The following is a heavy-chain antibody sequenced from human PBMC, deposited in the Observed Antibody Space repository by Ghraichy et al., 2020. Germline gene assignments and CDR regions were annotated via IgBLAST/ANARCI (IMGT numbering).Heavy chain of an antibody. CDR3: ARGYCTSSSCYVYYFGMDV. V-gene: IGHV4-61*01. D-gene: IGHD2-2*01. J-gene: IGHJ6*02. CDR2: IYYSGNT. Sequence: SETLSLSCTVSGGSVSSGSYYWTWIRQSPGKGLEWIGYIYYSGNTNYNPSLKSRVTISVNTSKNQFSLKLSSVTAADTAIYYCARGYCTSSSCYVYYFGMDVWGQGTTVTVSS. CDR1: GGSVSSGSYY.